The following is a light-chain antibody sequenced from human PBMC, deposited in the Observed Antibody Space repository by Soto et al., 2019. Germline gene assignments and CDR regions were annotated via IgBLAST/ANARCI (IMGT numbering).Light chain of an antibody. CDR3: QQYGSAPPT. V-gene: IGKV3-20*01. J-gene: IGKJ3*01. CDR1: ESIDNNF. CDR2: HAS. Sequence: EIVLTRSPGTLSLSPGERATLSCRASESIDNNFLAWYQQKPGQAPRFLIYHASSRATGIPNRFSGSGSGTDFTLTISRLEPEDFAVYYCQQYGSAPPTFGPGTKVDVK.